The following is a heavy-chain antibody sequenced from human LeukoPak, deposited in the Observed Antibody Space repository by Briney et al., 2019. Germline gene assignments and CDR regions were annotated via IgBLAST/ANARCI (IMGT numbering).Heavy chain of an antibody. J-gene: IGHJ4*02. D-gene: IGHD3-10*01. CDR2: ISYDGSNK. V-gene: IGHV3-30*04. Sequence: PGGSLRLSCAASGFTFSSYAMHWVRQAPGKGLEWVAVISYDGSNKYYADSVKGRFTISRDNSKNTLYLQMNSLRAEDTAVYYCARNLDYYGSGSYSQPDYWGQGTLVTVSS. CDR3: ARNLDYYGSGSYSQPDY. CDR1: GFTFSSYA.